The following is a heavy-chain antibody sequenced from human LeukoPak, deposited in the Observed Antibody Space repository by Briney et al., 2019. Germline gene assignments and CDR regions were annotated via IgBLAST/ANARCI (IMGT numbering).Heavy chain of an antibody. CDR1: GFTFSSNG. CDR3: AKERYLLDY. D-gene: IGHD2-15*01. Sequence: GRSLRLSCAASGFTFSSNGMHWVRQAPGKGLEWVALISYDGRNKYYADSVKGRFTISRDNSKNTLYLQMNSLRPEDTAVYYCAKERYLLDYWGQGTRVTVSS. J-gene: IGHJ4*02. V-gene: IGHV3-30*18. CDR2: ISYDGRNK.